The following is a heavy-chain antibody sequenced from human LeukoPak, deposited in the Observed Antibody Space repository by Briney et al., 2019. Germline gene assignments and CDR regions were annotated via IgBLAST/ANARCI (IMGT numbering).Heavy chain of an antibody. CDR2: ITASGTAM. CDR1: GFTFSSYS. Sequence: GGSLRLSCAASGFTFSSYSMNWVRQAPGKGLEWVSHITASGTAMFYADSVKGRFTISRDNAKNSLYLQMNSLRDEGTAVYYCASSGSYRFDYWGQGTLVTVSS. CDR3: ASSGSYRFDY. J-gene: IGHJ4*02. D-gene: IGHD1-26*01. V-gene: IGHV3-48*02.